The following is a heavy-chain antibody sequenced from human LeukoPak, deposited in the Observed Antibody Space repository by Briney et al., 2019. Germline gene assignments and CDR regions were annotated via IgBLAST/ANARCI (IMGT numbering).Heavy chain of an antibody. CDR2: MTPNSGNT. CDR3: ARGVCGGDCYYNWFDP. Sequence: ASVKVSCKASGYTFTSYDINWVRQATGQGLEWMGWMTPNSGNTGYAQKFQGRVTMTRNTSIGTAYMELSSLRSEDTAVYYCARGVCGGDCYYNWFDPWGQGTLVTVSS. V-gene: IGHV1-8*01. D-gene: IGHD2-21*02. CDR1: GYTFTSYD. J-gene: IGHJ5*02.